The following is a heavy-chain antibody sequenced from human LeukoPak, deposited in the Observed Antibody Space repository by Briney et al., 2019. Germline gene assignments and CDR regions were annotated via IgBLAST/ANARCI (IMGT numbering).Heavy chain of an antibody. D-gene: IGHD5-24*01. CDR1: GFTFSSYW. Sequence: GGSLRLSCAASGFTFSSYWMSWIRQAPGKGLEWVSYISSTGSTIYYADSVKGRFTISRDNAKNSLYLHMNSLRAEDTAVYYCARDGEMATITSWFDPWGQGTLVTVSS. J-gene: IGHJ5*02. CDR3: ARDGEMATITSWFDP. V-gene: IGHV3-11*01. CDR2: ISSTGSTI.